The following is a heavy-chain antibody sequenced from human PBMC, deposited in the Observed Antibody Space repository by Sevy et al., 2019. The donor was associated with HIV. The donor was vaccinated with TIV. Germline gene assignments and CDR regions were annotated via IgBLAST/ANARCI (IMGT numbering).Heavy chain of an antibody. CDR1: GYSFTSYW. V-gene: IGHV5-51*01. CDR2: IYPGDSDT. CDR3: ARQDIVVVVAAPGGWFDP. Sequence: GESLKISCKGSGYSFTSYWIGWVRQMPGKGLEWMGMIYPGDSDTRYSPSFQGQVTISADKSISTAYLQWSSLKASDTAMYYCARQDIVVVVAAPGGWFDPWGQGTLVTVSS. D-gene: IGHD2-15*01. J-gene: IGHJ5*02.